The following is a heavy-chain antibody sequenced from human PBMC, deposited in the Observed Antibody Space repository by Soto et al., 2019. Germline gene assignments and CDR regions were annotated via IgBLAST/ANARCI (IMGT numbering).Heavy chain of an antibody. CDR3: AQRRGGHYYDSSGYYLDY. Sequence: GGSLRLSXAASGFTFSSYAMSWVRQAPGKGLEWVSAISGSGGSTYYADSVKGRFTISRDNSKNTLYLQMNSLRAEDTAVYYCAQRRGGHYYDSSGYYLDYWGQGTLVTVSS. CDR1: GFTFSSYA. J-gene: IGHJ4*02. CDR2: ISGSGGST. D-gene: IGHD3-22*01. V-gene: IGHV3-23*01.